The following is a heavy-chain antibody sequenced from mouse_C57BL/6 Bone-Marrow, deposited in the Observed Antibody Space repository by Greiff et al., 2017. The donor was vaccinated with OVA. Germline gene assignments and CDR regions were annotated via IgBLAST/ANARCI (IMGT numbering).Heavy chain of an antibody. V-gene: IGHV14-4*01. D-gene: IGHD1-1*01. J-gene: IGHJ1*03. CDR2: IDPENGDT. CDR3: TLTLQGYFDV. Sequence: EVKLQESGAELVRPGASVKLSCTASGFNIKDDYMHWVKQRPEQGLEWIGWIDPENGDTEYASKFQGKATITADTSSNTAYLQLSSLTSEDTAVYYCTLTLQGYFDVWGTGTTVTVSS. CDR1: GFNIKDDY.